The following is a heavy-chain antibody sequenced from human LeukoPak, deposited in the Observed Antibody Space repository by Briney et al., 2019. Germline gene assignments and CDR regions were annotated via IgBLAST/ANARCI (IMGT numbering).Heavy chain of an antibody. V-gene: IGHV3-11*06. CDR2: ISSSSSYT. J-gene: IGHJ4*02. D-gene: IGHD2-2*03. CDR1: GFTFSYYY. Sequence: PGGSLRLSCAASGFTFSYYYMSWIRQAPGKGLVCVSYISSSSSYTNYADSVKGRFTISRDNARTSLYLQMNSLRAEDTAVYYCARDHGYCSSTSCYPQFDYWGQGTLVTVSS. CDR3: ARDHGYCSSTSCYPQFDY.